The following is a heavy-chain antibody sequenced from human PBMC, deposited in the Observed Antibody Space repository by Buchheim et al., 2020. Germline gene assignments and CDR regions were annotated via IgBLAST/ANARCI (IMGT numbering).Heavy chain of an antibody. D-gene: IGHD3-16*01. CDR3: VQIGGIHYFNSMDV. J-gene: IGHJ6*02. CDR2: ISGSGIHG. V-gene: IGHV3-23*01. Sequence: EVQLLESGGGLIQPGGSLRLSCVASGFTFSNGAMSWVRQAPGKGPEWVSAISGSGIHGYYADSVKGGLTISRGHSKNKVFLQMNSLRVEDSALYYCVQIGGIHYFNSMDVWGQGTT. CDR1: GFTFSNGA.